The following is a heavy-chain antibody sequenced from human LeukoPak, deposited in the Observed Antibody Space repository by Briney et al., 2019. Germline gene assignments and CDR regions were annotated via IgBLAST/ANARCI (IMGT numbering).Heavy chain of an antibody. D-gene: IGHD3-16*02. CDR1: GYTFTGYY. CDR3: ARLSTPNLYYFDY. V-gene: IGHV1-2*02. CDR2: INPNSGVT. J-gene: IGHJ4*02. Sequence: ASVKVSCRASGYTFTGYYMHWVRQAPGQGLEWMGWINPNSGVTYYAQKFQGRVSMTRDTSISTAYMEVSRLRSDDSALYYCARLSTPNLYYFDYWGQGTLVTVSS.